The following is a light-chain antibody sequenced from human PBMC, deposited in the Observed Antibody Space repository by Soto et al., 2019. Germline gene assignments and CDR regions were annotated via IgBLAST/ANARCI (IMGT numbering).Light chain of an antibody. CDR1: QSVSSD. CDR3: QQFDGSLWT. CDR2: GAS. Sequence: EIVMTQSPATLSVSPWERATLSCRASQSVSSDLAWYQQRPGQSPRLLIYGASTRASGVPARFSGSGSGTDFTLTISRLEPEDFAVYCCQQFDGSLWTFGQGTKVDIK. J-gene: IGKJ1*01. V-gene: IGKV3-15*01.